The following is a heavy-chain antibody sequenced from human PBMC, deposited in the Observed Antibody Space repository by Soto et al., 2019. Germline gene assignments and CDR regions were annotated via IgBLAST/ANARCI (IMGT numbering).Heavy chain of an antibody. CDR1: GGSISSNSYD. CDR2: VNYSGNT. J-gene: IGHJ5*02. Sequence: QLQLQLSGPGLVKPSETLSLTCIVSGGSISSNSYDWVWIRQPPGKGLEWIGSVNYSGNTYYNPFTKSRCSISVDTSESQLSRQSTSLNATGTALYYCARRGWGWFDPWGQGTLVTVSS. V-gene: IGHV4-39*01. CDR3: ARRGWGWFDP. D-gene: IGHD3-10*01.